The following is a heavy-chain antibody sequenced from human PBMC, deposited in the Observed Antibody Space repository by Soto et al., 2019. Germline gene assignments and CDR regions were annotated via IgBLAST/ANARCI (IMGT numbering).Heavy chain of an antibody. D-gene: IGHD3-10*01. V-gene: IGHV4-30-2*05. CDR3: ARYTMVRGGFQRIYYFDY. Sequence: PSETLSLTCAFSGGSISSGGYSWRWIRQQPGKGLEWIGYIYHSGSTYYNPSLKSRVTISVDTSKNQFSLKLSSVTAADTAVYYCARYTMVRGGFQRIYYFDYWGQGTLVTVSS. CDR2: IYHSGST. CDR1: GGSISSGGYS. J-gene: IGHJ4*02.